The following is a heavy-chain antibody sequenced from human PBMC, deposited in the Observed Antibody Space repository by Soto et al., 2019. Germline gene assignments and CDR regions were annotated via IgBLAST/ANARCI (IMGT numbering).Heavy chain of an antibody. V-gene: IGHV5-10-1*01. D-gene: IGHD5-18*01. CDR3: AKEGYSFVGMDV. CDR2: IDPSDAYT. J-gene: IGHJ6*02. Sequence: GASLKISCKGSGYSFTSYWISWVRQMPGKGLEWMGRIDPSDAYTNYSTSFQGHVTISADKSISTAYLQWSSLKASDTAMYYCAKEGYSFVGMDVWGQGTTVTVSS. CDR1: GYSFTSYW.